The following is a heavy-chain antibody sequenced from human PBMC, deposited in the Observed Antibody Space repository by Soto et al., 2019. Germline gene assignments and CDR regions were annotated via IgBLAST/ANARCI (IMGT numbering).Heavy chain of an antibody. CDR1: GGTFSSYT. CDR2: IIPILGIA. CDR3: ARERDCSSTSCPIYYYYYYYMDF. V-gene: IGHV1-69*04. J-gene: IGHJ6*03. Sequence: SVKVSCKASGGTFSSYTISWVRQAPGQGLEWMGRIIPILGIANYAQKFQGRVTITADKSTSTAYMELSSLRSEDTAVYYCARERDCSSTSCPIYYYYYYYMDFWGKGTTVTVSS. D-gene: IGHD2-2*01.